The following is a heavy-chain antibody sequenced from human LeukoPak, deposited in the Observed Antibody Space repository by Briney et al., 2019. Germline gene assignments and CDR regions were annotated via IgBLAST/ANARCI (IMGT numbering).Heavy chain of an antibody. V-gene: IGHV5-51*01. J-gene: IGHJ3*02. D-gene: IGHD3-22*01. Sequence: GESLKISCKGSGYSFTSYWIGWVRQMPGKGLEWMGIIYPGDSDTTYSPSFQGQVTISADKSISTAYLQWSSLKASDTAMYYCARRGYDSSGYRDAFDIWGQGTMVTISS. CDR2: IYPGDSDT. CDR3: ARRGYDSSGYRDAFDI. CDR1: GYSFTSYW.